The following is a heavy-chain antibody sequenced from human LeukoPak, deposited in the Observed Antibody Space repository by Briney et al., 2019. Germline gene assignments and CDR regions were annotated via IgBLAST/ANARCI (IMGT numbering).Heavy chain of an antibody. CDR1: GGSFSGYY. CDR2: INHSGST. CDR3: ARGRKVVVAATVYFDY. V-gene: IGHV4-34*01. J-gene: IGHJ4*02. Sequence: SETLSLTCAVYGGSFSGYYWSWIRQPPGKGLEWIGEINHSGSTNYNPSLKSRVTISVDTSKNQFSLKLSSVTAADTAAYYCARGRKVVVAATVYFDYWGQGTLVTVSS. D-gene: IGHD2-15*01.